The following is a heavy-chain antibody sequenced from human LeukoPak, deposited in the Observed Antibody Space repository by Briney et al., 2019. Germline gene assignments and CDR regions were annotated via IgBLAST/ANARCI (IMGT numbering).Heavy chain of an antibody. CDR3: ARRTQYYYGSGSTYYYYYGMDV. J-gene: IGHJ6*02. D-gene: IGHD3-10*01. Sequence: GGSLRLSCAASGFTFSDYYMSWIRQAPGMGLEWVSYISSSGSTIYYADSVKGRFTISRDNAKNSLYLQMNSLRAEDTAVYYCARRTQYYYGSGSTYYYYYGMDVWGQGTTVTVSS. CDR2: ISSSGSTI. CDR1: GFTFSDYY. V-gene: IGHV3-11*01.